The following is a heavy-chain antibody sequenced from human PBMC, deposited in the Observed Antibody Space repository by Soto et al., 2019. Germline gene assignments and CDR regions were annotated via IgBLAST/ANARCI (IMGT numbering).Heavy chain of an antibody. CDR3: AGGSGWLIDH. J-gene: IGHJ4*02. CDR1: GFTFSNFW. CDR2: IRQDGSED. V-gene: IGHV3-7*04. D-gene: IGHD3-10*01. Sequence: EVQLVESGGGLVQPGGSLRLSCAASGFTFSNFWMNWVRQAPGRGLEWLAIIRQDGSEDLYVDSLKDRFTISRDNAKNSLYLQINSLRAEDTAVYYCAGGSGWLIDHCGQGTLVTVSS.